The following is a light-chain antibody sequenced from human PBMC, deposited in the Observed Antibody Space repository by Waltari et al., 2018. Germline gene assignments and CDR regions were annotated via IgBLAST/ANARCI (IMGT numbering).Light chain of an antibody. CDR1: QAVSRSY. V-gene: IGKV3-20*01. Sequence: EIVLTQSPGTLSLSPGERATLPCRASQAVSRSYLAWYQQKPGQAPRLLIYGASSRATGIPDRFSGSGSGTDFTLTISRLEPEDFAVYYCQQYGSSRWTFGQGTKVEIK. CDR2: GAS. CDR3: QQYGSSRWT. J-gene: IGKJ1*01.